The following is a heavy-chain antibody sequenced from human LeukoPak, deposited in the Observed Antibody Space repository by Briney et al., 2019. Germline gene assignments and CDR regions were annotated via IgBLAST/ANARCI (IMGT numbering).Heavy chain of an antibody. CDR3: ARRRRESAAAGGDRAFDI. CDR2: IYWNDDK. J-gene: IGHJ3*02. Sequence: SGPTLVKPTQTLTLTCTFSGFSLSTNGVGVGWIRQPPGKALEWLALIYWNDDKLYSPSLKSRLTITKDTSKNQVVLTMTNMDPVDTATYHCARRRRESAAAGGDRAFDIWGQGTMVTVSS. CDR1: GFSLSTNGVG. D-gene: IGHD6-13*01. V-gene: IGHV2-5*01.